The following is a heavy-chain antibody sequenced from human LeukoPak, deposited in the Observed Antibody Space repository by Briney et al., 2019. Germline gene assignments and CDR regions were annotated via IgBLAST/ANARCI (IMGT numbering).Heavy chain of an antibody. CDR2: IYYSGST. V-gene: IGHV4-39*02. CDR3: ARDPEYFQH. J-gene: IGHJ1*01. Sequence: PSETLSLTCTVSGGSISSSSYYWGWIRQPPGKGLDWIGSIYYSGSTYYDPSLKSRVTISVDTSKNQFSLKLSSVTAADTAVYYCARDPEYFQHWGQGTLVTVSS. CDR1: GGSISSSSYY.